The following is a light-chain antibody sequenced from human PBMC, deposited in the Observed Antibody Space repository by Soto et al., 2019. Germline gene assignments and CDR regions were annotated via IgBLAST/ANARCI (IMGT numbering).Light chain of an antibody. CDR2: GNS. Sequence: QSVLTQPPSVSGAPGQRVTISGTGSSSNIGAGYDVHWYQQLPGTAPKLPIYGNSNRPSGVPDRFSGSKSGTSASLAITGLQAEDEADYYCQSYDSSLSGYVFGTGTKVTVL. J-gene: IGLJ1*01. CDR3: QSYDSSLSGYV. CDR1: SSNIGAGYD. V-gene: IGLV1-40*01.